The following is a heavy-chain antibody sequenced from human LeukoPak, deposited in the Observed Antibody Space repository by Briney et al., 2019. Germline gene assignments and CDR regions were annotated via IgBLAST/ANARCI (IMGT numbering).Heavy chain of an antibody. D-gene: IGHD6-6*01. Sequence: PSETLSLTCAVYGGSFSGYYWSWIRQPPGKGLEWIGEINHSGSTNYNPSLKSRVTISVDTSKNQFSLKLSSVTAADTAVYYCARDQTHSSSSFAFDIWGQGTMVTVSS. CDR2: INHSGST. V-gene: IGHV4-34*01. CDR3: ARDQTHSSSSFAFDI. CDR1: GGSFSGYY. J-gene: IGHJ3*02.